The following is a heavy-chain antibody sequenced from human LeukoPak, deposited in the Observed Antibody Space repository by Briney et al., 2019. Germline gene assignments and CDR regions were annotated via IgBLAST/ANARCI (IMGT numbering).Heavy chain of an antibody. CDR2: IKQDGSEK. V-gene: IGHV3-7*03. CDR1: GFTLSAYW. D-gene: IGHD2-8*01. J-gene: IGHJ6*04. Sequence: PGGSLRLSCAVSGFTLSAYWMTWVRQAPGKGLEWVANIKQDGSEKYYVDSVTGRFTISRDNAKNSLYLQMNSLRAEDTAVYYCARDQWGPDVWGKGTTVTVSS. CDR3: ARDQWGPDV.